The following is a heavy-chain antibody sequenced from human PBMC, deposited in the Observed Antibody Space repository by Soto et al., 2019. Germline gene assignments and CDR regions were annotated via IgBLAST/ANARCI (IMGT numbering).Heavy chain of an antibody. CDR2: ITSGSSSK. CDR3: VRDLGCISTSCHAHFDF. D-gene: IGHD2-2*01. J-gene: IGHJ4*02. V-gene: IGHV3-48*02. Sequence: DVQLVESGGGLVQPGGSPRLSCAGSGFTFTSHGMNWVRQAPGKGLEWVSHITSGSSSKYYADSVKGRFTISRDNAKKSVYLQMNSLRDEDTAVYYCVRDLGCISTSCHAHFDFWGQGTLVTVSS. CDR1: GFTFTSHG.